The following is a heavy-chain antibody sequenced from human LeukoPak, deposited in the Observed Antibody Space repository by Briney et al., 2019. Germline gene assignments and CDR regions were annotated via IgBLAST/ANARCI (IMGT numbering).Heavy chain of an antibody. CDR3: ARVSTNGVSNWFDP. D-gene: IGHD2-8*01. Sequence: PSESLSLTCSVSGRSISSYYWSWVRHPPGKGLQWIGYINYSGNTTSTPSLMGRPTMSVDTSTNQVCLKLSSVTAADTAVYYWARVSTNGVSNWFDPWGEGTLVTVSS. CDR2: INYSGNT. J-gene: IGHJ5*02. CDR1: GRSISSYY. V-gene: IGHV4-59*01.